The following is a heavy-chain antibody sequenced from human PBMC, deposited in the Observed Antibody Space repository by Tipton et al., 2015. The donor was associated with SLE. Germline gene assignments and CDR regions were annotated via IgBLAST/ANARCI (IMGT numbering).Heavy chain of an antibody. V-gene: IGHV5-51*03. CDR2: IDPSDSDT. J-gene: IGHJ4*02. CDR3: ARRWVQTVFDY. D-gene: IGHD3-10*01. CDR1: GYSFTNSW. Sequence: QSGAEVKKPGEALQISCKTSGYSFTNSWIVWFRHMPGKGLECMGIIDPSDSDTRYNPSFQGHVSMSIDRSTTTAYLQWRSLKASDTAMYFCARRWVQTVFDYWGQGTLVTVSS.